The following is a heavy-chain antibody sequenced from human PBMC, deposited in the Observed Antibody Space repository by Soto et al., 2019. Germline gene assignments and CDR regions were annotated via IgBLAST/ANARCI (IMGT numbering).Heavy chain of an antibody. Sequence: QVQLQESGPGLVKPSQTLSLTCTVSGGSISSGGYYWSWIRQHPGKGLEWIGYIYYSGSTYYNPSLKSRVIISVDTSKNQFSLKLSSVAAADTAVYYCAAWGPVMGDFDYWGQGTLVTVSS. CDR1: GGSISSGGYY. J-gene: IGHJ4*02. CDR3: AAWGPVMGDFDY. V-gene: IGHV4-31*03. CDR2: IYYSGST. D-gene: IGHD3-16*01.